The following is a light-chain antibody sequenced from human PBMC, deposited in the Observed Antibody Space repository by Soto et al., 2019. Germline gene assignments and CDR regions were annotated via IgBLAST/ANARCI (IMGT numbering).Light chain of an antibody. CDR1: HSVSSSY. J-gene: IGKJ1*01. CDR2: GTS. V-gene: IGKV3-20*01. Sequence: EIMLTQSPGTLSLSTGERATLSCRASHSVSSSYLAWYQQKPGQAPRLLIYGTSSRATGIPDRFSGSGSGTDFTLTISRLEPEDFAVYYCQQYGSSPRTFGQGTKVDIK. CDR3: QQYGSSPRT.